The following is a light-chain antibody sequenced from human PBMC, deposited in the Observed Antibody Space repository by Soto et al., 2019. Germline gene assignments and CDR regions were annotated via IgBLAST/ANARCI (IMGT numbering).Light chain of an antibody. CDR3: QQYGGSPRT. V-gene: IGKV3-20*01. Sequence: EIVLTQSPGTLSLSPGERATLSCRASQSVSSYYLAWYQQKPGQAPRLLIYGASSRATGIPDRFSGSGSGTDFTLTISRLEPEDFAVYYCQQYGGSPRTFGQGTKVDI. J-gene: IGKJ1*01. CDR2: GAS. CDR1: QSVSSYY.